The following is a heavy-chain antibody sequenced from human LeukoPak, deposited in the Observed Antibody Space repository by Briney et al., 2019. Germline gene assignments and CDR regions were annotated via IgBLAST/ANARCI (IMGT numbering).Heavy chain of an antibody. V-gene: IGHV3-23*01. J-gene: IGHJ6*02. CDR3: AKMGLYCSSTSCTRDYYYGMDV. CDR1: GFTFSSYA. Sequence: GGSLRLSCAASGFTFSSYAMSWVRQAPGKGLEWVSAISGSGGSTYYADSVKGRFTISRDNSKNTLYLQMNSLRAEDTAVYYCAKMGLYCSSTSCTRDYYYGMDVWGQGTEVTVSS. CDR2: ISGSGGST. D-gene: IGHD2-2*01.